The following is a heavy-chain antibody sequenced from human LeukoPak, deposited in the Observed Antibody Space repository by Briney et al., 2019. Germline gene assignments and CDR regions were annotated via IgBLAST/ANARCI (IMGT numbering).Heavy chain of an antibody. CDR3: ARDSFYDSSGYYYIDY. D-gene: IGHD3-22*01. CDR2: IIPIFGTA. V-gene: IGHV1-69*13. J-gene: IGHJ4*02. CDR1: GGTFISYA. Sequence: SVKVSCKASGGTFISYAISWVRQAPGQGLEWMGGIIPIFGTANYAQKFQGRVTITADESTSTAYMELSSLRSEDTAVYYCARDSFYDSSGYYYIDYWGQGTLVTVSS.